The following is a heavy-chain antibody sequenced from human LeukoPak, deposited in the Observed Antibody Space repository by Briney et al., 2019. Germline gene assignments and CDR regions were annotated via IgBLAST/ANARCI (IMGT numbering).Heavy chain of an antibody. CDR3: ARGVRAAVRYNWFDP. CDR1: GGSISSGSYY. D-gene: IGHD6-13*01. Sequence: PSETLSLTCTVSGGSISSGSYYWSWIRQPAGKGLEWIGRIYTSGSTNYNPSLKSRVTISVDTSKNQFSLKLSSVTAADTAVYYCARGVRAAVRYNWFDPWGQGTLVTVSS. CDR2: IYTSGST. J-gene: IGHJ5*02. V-gene: IGHV4-61*02.